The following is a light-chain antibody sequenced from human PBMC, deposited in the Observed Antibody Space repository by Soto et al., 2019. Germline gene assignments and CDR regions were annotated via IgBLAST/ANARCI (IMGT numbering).Light chain of an antibody. CDR1: QNINSW. Sequence: MTQSPATLSVSPGERATLSCRASQNINSWLAWYQQKPGKAPNLLIYDASTLESGVPSRFSGSGSGTEFTLTISSLQPKHFATYYSQHSHNFPRTFPQGTKVDIK. V-gene: IGKV1-5*01. CDR3: QHSHNFPRT. CDR2: DAS. J-gene: IGKJ1*01.